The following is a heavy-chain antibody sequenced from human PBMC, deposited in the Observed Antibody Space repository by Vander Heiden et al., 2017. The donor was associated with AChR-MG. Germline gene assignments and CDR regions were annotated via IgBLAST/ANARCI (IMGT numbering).Heavy chain of an antibody. J-gene: IGHJ3*02. Sequence: EVQLVESGGGLVKPGGSLRPSCAASGFTFSSYSMNWVRQAPGKGLEWVSSISSSSSYIYYADSVKGRFTISRDNAKNSLYLQMNSLRAEDTAVYYCAREGSRRGYCSSTSCYTDDDAFDIWGQGTMVTVSS. CDR2: ISSSSSYI. CDR1: GFTFSSYS. V-gene: IGHV3-21*01. D-gene: IGHD2-2*02. CDR3: AREGSRRGYCSSTSCYTDDDAFDI.